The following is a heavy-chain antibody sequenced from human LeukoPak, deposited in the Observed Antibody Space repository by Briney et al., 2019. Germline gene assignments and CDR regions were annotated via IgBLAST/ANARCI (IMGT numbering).Heavy chain of an antibody. D-gene: IGHD3-3*01. CDR2: ISSSGSTI. J-gene: IGHJ4*02. Sequence: SGGSLRLSCAASGFTFSSYEMNWVRQAPGKGLEWVSYISSSGSTIYYADSVKGRFTISRDNSENTLFLQMNSLRAEDTAVYYCAKDETISGVNYFYYWGQGTLVTVSS. CDR3: AKDETISGVNYFYY. V-gene: IGHV3-48*03. CDR1: GFTFSSYE.